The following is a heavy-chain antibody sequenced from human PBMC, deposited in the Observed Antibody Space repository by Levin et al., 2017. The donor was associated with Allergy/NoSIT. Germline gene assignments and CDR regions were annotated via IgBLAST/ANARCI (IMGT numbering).Heavy chain of an antibody. CDR3: ARGEYQPYYYYGMDV. V-gene: IGHV3-48*03. D-gene: IGHD2-2*01. CDR2: ISSSGSTI. Sequence: SCAASGFTFSSYEMNWVRQAPGKGLEWVSYISSSGSTIYYADSVKGRFTISRDNAKNSLYLQMNSLRAEDTAVYYCARGEYQPYYYYGMDVWGQGTTVTVSS. J-gene: IGHJ6*02. CDR1: GFTFSSYE.